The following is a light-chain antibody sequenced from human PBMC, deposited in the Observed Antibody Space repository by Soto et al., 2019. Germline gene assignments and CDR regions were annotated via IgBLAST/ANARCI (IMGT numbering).Light chain of an antibody. V-gene: IGKV1-39*01. Sequence: DIQMTQSPSSLSASVGDRVTITCRASQSICSYLNWYQQKPGKAPKLLIYAASSLQSGVPSRFSGSGSGTDFTLTISSLQPEDFATYYCQQSYSTPPLTFGGGTKVDIK. CDR1: QSICSY. J-gene: IGKJ4*01. CDR3: QQSYSTPPLT. CDR2: AAS.